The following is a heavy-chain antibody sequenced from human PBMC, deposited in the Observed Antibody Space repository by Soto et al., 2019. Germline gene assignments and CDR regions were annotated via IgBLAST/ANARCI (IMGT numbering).Heavy chain of an antibody. V-gene: IGHV3-23*01. CDR2: ISGSGGST. J-gene: IGHJ4*02. Sequence: GGSLRLSCADSVFTFSSYAMSWVRQAPGKGLEWVSAISGSGGSTYYADSVKGRFTISRDNSKNTLYLQMNSLRAEDAAVYYCAKDHVAVAGTGYFDYWGQGTLVTVSS. CDR3: AKDHVAVAGTGYFDY. D-gene: IGHD6-19*01. CDR1: VFTFSSYA.